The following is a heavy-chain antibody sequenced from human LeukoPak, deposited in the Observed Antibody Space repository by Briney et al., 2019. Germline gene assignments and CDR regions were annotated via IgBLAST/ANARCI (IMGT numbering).Heavy chain of an antibody. CDR1: GASASSNSDA. V-gene: IGHV6-1*01. D-gene: IGHD2-15*01. CDR3: ARDSEPWSYFDS. Sequence: SQTLSLTCAISGASASSNSDAWSWIRQSPSRGLEWLGRTYYRSKWYNDYAVSVKSRITINPDTSKNQFSLQLNSVTPEDTAVYYCARDSEPWSYFDSWCPGTLVTVSS. CDR2: TYYRSKWYN. J-gene: IGHJ4*02.